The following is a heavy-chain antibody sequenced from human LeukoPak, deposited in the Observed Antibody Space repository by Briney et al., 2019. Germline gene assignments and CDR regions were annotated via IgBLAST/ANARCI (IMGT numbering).Heavy chain of an antibody. J-gene: IGHJ6*03. Sequence: GESLKISCQGSGYNFPIYWIGCVRQMPGQGLEWMGIIYPDDSNTIYGPSFQGQVTISADKSINTAYLEWSSLKASDTAIYYCARQGAAGKYYYYYMDVWGKGTTVTASS. CDR1: GYNFPIYW. CDR2: IYPDDSNT. V-gene: IGHV5-51*01. CDR3: ARQGAAGKYYYYYMDV. D-gene: IGHD6-13*01.